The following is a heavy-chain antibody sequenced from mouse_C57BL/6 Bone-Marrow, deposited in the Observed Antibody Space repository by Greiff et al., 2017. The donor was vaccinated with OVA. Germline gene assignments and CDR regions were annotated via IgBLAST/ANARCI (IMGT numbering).Heavy chain of an antibody. Sequence: VQLQESGAELARPGASVKLSCKASGYTFTSYGISWVKQRTGQGLEWIGEIYPRSGNTYYNEKFKGKATLTADKSSSTAYMELRSLTSEDSAVYFCARCGYYWYFDVWGTGTTVTVSS. CDR1: GYTFTSYG. CDR3: ARCGYYWYFDV. V-gene: IGHV1-81*01. D-gene: IGHD2-2*01. CDR2: IYPRSGNT. J-gene: IGHJ1*03.